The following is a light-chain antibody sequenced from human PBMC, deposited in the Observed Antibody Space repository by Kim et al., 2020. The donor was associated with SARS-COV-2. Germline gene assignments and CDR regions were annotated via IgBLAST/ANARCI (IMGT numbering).Light chain of an antibody. CDR1: QSISSW. Sequence: DIQMTQSPFTLSASVGDRVTITCRASQSISSWLAWYQQKPGKAPKLLIYKASSLESGVPSRFSGSGSGTEFTLTISSLQPDDFATYYCQQYNSYPYTFGQGTKLEI. J-gene: IGKJ2*01. V-gene: IGKV1-5*03. CDR2: KAS. CDR3: QQYNSYPYT.